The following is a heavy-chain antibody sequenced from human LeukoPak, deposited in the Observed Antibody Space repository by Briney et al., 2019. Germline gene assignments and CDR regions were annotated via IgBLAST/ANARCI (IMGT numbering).Heavy chain of an antibody. CDR2: IYYSGST. V-gene: IGHV4-59*11. CDR1: GGSISSHY. CDR3: ARRYWDGSSWYHYYYYMDV. D-gene: IGHD6-13*01. Sequence: SETLSLTCTVSGGSISSHYWSWIRQPPGKGLEWIGYIYYSGSTNYNPSLKSRVTISVDTSKNQFSLKLSSVTAADTAVYYCARRYWDGSSWYHYYYYMDVWGKGTTVTVS. J-gene: IGHJ6*03.